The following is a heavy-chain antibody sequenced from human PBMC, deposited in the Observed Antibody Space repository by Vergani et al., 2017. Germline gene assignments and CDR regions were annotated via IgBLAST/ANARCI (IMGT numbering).Heavy chain of an antibody. D-gene: IGHD2-2*01. Sequence: QLLESGGGLIQPGGSLRLSCAASGFTFNSSAMTWVRQAPGKGLEWVSGINNNGGSTYYADSVKGRFTISRDNSKNTLYLQMTDLGAEDTATYYCAKMCGRTSWTYGGGAFDVWVHGTMVTVSS. J-gene: IGHJ3*01. CDR1: GFTFNSSA. V-gene: IGHV3-23*01. CDR3: AKMCGRTSWTYGGGAFDV. CDR2: INNNGGST.